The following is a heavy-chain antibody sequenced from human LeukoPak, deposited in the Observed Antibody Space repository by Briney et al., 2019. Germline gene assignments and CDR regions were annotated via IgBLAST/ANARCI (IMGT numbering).Heavy chain of an antibody. Sequence: GVSLQISCKGSGSRSTSYWIGWERPLPGKGLAWMGIIYPGDSDTRYSPSFQGQVTISADKSISTAYLQWSSLKASDTAMYYCARNLDLDYWGQETLVTVSS. V-gene: IGHV5-51*01. CDR1: GSRSTSYW. CDR3: ARNLDLDY. CDR2: IYPGDSDT. D-gene: IGHD1-7*01. J-gene: IGHJ4*02.